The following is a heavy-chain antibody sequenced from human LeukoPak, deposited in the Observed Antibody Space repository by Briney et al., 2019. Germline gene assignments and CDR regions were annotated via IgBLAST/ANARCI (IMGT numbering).Heavy chain of an antibody. D-gene: IGHD4-17*01. V-gene: IGHV1-2*02. J-gene: IGHJ1*01. CDR3: ARSVNRYLQH. Sequence: ASVKVSCKASGYTFTGYHVHWVRRAPGQGLEWMGWIDPNSGDTDSAQKFQGRVTMTRDTPISTAYMELNRLISDDTAVYYCARSVNRYLQHWGQGTLVTVSS. CDR1: GYTFTGYH. CDR2: IDPNSGDT.